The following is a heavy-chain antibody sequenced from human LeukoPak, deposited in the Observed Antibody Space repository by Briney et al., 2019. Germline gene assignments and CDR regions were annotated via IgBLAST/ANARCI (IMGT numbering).Heavy chain of an antibody. CDR1: GGSFSGYY. D-gene: IGHD3-3*01. CDR3: ARGLRITIFGVAYFDY. CDR2: INHSGST. V-gene: IGHV4-34*01. Sequence: PSETLSLTCAVYGGSFSGYYWSWIRQPPGKGLERIGEINHSGSTNYNPSLKSRVTISVDTSKNQFSLKLSSVTAADTAVYYCARGLRITIFGVAYFDYWGQGTLVTVSS. J-gene: IGHJ4*02.